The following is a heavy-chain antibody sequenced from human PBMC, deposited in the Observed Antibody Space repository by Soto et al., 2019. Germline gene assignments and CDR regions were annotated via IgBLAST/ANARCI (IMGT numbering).Heavy chain of an antibody. V-gene: IGHV1-69*02. Sequence: QVQLVQSGAEVKKPGSSVKVSCKASGGTFSSYTISWVRQAPGQGLEWMGRIIPILGIANYAQKFQGRVTISXDKSTSTAYMELSSLRSEDTAVYYCARTTFGTFDYWGQGTLVTVSS. CDR1: GGTFSSYT. D-gene: IGHD3-3*01. J-gene: IGHJ4*02. CDR2: IIPILGIA. CDR3: ARTTFGTFDY.